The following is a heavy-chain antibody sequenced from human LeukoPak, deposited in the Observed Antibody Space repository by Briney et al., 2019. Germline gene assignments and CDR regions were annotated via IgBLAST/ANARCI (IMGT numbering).Heavy chain of an antibody. Sequence: ASVKVSCKASGYTFTSYGISWVRQAPGQGLEWMGWISAYNGNTNYAQKLQGRVTMTTETSTRTAYMELRRVRYDDTAVYYCARDQITMVRGAVFDYWGQGTLVTVSS. J-gene: IGHJ4*02. D-gene: IGHD3-10*01. CDR3: ARDQITMVRGAVFDY. CDR1: GYTFTSYG. CDR2: ISAYNGNT. V-gene: IGHV1-18*01.